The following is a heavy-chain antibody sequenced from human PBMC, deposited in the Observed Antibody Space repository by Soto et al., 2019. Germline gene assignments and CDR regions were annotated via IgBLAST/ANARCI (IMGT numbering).Heavy chain of an antibody. D-gene: IGHD3-9*01. J-gene: IGHJ4*02. CDR1: RFSLSTYW. V-gene: IGHV3-74*01. Sequence: EVHLVESGGGLVQPGGSLRLSCVASRFSLSTYWMYWVRQAPGKGLMWVSRINSDGGITNYADSVKGRFTISRDNAKNTLYLKMNSLRADDTAVYYCARDLGKYDRHYFDNWGQGTLVTVSS. CDR2: INSDGGIT. CDR3: ARDLGKYDRHYFDN.